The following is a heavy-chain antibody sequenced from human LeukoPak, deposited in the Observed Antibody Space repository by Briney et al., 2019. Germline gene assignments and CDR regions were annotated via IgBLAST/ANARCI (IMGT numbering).Heavy chain of an antibody. CDR3: TTDSLVATIP. V-gene: IGHV3-30*02. Sequence: GGSLRLSCAASGFTFSSYGMHWVRQAPGKGLEWVAFIRYDGSNKYYADSVKGRFTISRDNSKNTLYLQMNSLKTEDTAVYYCTTDSLVATIPWGQGTLVTVSS. CDR1: GFTFSSYG. CDR2: IRYDGSNK. J-gene: IGHJ5*02. D-gene: IGHD5-12*01.